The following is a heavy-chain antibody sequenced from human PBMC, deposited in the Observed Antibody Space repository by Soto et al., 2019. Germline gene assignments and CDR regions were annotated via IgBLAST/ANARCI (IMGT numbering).Heavy chain of an antibody. CDR1: GGTFSSYA. J-gene: IGHJ4*02. Sequence: ASVKVSCKASGGTFSSYAISWVRQAPGQGLEWMGGIIPIFGTANYAQQFQGRVTITADESTSTAYMELSSLRSEDTAVYYCARSGNLAGPWYFDYWGQGTLVTVSS. CDR2: IIPIFGTA. D-gene: IGHD6-19*01. V-gene: IGHV1-69*13. CDR3: ARSGNLAGPWYFDY.